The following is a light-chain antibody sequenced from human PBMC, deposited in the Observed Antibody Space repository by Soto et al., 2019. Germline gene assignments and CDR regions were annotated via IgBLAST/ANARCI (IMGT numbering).Light chain of an antibody. Sequence: DIPMTQSPSTLSASVGDRVSITCRASQSIANWVAWYQQKPGKAPKLLIYDVFNLENGVPSRFTGSGSGTEFTLTISSLQPDDFATYYCQQYESHPSYSFGQGTKLEIK. CDR1: QSIANW. V-gene: IGKV1-5*01. CDR3: QQYESHPSYS. CDR2: DVF. J-gene: IGKJ2*03.